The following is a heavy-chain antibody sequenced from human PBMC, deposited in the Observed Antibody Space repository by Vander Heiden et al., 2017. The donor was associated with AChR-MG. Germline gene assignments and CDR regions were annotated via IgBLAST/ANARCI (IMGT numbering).Heavy chain of an antibody. Sequence: QLQLQESGPGLVKPSETLSLTCTVSGGSISSSSYYWGWIRQPPGKGLEWIGSIYYSGSTYYNPSPKSRVTISVDTSKNQFSLKLSSVTAADTAVYYCSSYYYDSSGYWSDYWGQGTLVTVSS. CDR1: GGSISSSSYY. CDR3: SSYYYDSSGYWSDY. CDR2: IYYSGST. J-gene: IGHJ4*02. D-gene: IGHD3-22*01. V-gene: IGHV4-39*01.